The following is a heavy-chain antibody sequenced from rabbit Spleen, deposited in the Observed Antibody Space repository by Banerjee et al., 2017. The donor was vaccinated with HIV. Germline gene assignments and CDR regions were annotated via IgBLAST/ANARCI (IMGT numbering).Heavy chain of an antibody. CDR2: IDPVFGIT. Sequence: QEQLEESGGDLVKPGASLTLTCKASGLDLSTRYWICWVRQAPGKGLEWIGFIDPVFGITSFANWVNGRFSISRENAQSTVFLQMTSLIAADTATYFCARDGSGGSYFALWGPGTLVTVS. CDR3: ARDGSGGSYFAL. CDR1: GLDLSTRYW. D-gene: IGHD8-1*01. J-gene: IGHJ4*01. V-gene: IGHV1S45*01.